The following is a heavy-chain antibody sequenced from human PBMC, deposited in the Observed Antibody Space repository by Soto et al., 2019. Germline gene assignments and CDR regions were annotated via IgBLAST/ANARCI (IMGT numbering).Heavy chain of an antibody. J-gene: IGHJ6*03. D-gene: IGHD3-10*01. CDR3: AREGRSMVYYYYMDV. Sequence: SETLSLTCIVSNGSISSRSSYWGWIRQTPGKGLEWIGSIYYIGNTYYNPSLKSRVTISVDTSKNQFSLKLSSVTAADTAVYYCAREGRSMVYYYYMDVWGKGTTVTV. CDR2: IYYIGNT. CDR1: NGSISSRSSY. V-gene: IGHV4-39*07.